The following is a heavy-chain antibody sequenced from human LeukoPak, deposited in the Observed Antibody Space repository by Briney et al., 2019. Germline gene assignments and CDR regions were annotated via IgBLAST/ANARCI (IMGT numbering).Heavy chain of an antibody. Sequence: GGSLRLSCAASGFTVSSNYMSWVRQAPGKGLECVSVIYSGGSTYYADSVKGRFTISRDNSKNTLYLQMNSLRAEDTAVYYCARGPNYDSSGYYWAFIDYWGQGTLVTVSS. J-gene: IGHJ4*02. CDR3: ARGPNYDSSGYYWAFIDY. CDR1: GFTVSSNY. CDR2: IYSGGST. V-gene: IGHV3-66*01. D-gene: IGHD3-22*01.